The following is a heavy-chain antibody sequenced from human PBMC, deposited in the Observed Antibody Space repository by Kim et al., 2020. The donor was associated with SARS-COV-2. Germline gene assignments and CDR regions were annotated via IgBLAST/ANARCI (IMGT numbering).Heavy chain of an antibody. CDR3: AKGYQGVDYYGMDV. V-gene: IGHV3-9*01. Sequence: YADSVKGRLTISISNAKNSLYLQMNSLGAEDTALYYCAKGYQGVDYYGMDVWGQGTTVTVSS. J-gene: IGHJ6*02. D-gene: IGHD1-20*01.